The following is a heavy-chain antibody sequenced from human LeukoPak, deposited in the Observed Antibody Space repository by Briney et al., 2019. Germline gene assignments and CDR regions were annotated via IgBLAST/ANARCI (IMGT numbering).Heavy chain of an antibody. CDR1: GFTFSSYG. D-gene: IGHD3-22*01. CDR2: ISYDGSNK. V-gene: IGHV3-30*18. Sequence: PGGSLRLSCAASGFTFSSYGMHWVRQAPGKGLEWVAVISYDGSNKYYADSAKGRFTISRDNSKNTLYLQMNSLRAEDTAVYYCAKGVKRPLTWYFDYWGQGTLVTVSS. CDR3: AKGVKRPLTWYFDY. J-gene: IGHJ4*02.